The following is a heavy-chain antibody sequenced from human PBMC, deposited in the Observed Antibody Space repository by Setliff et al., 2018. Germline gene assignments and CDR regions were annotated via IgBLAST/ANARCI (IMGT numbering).Heavy chain of an antibody. CDR3: ARVGGLLVATMPFDY. D-gene: IGHD5-12*01. J-gene: IGHJ4*02. V-gene: IGHV4-4*08. CDR2: IYHNGNT. CDR1: GGSVSPYF. Sequence: SETLSLTCTVSGGSVSPYFWSWIRQPPGKGLQWIGYIYHNGNTNFNPSLKSRVNMSIDTSKNPFALKLRSVTAADTAVYFCARVGGLLVATMPFDYWGQGTLVTVSS.